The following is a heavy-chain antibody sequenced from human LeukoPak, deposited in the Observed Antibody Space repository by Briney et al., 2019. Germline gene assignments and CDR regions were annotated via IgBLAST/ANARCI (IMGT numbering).Heavy chain of an antibody. D-gene: IGHD3-16*02. CDR3: ARANDYVWGSYRYYYYYYMDV. V-gene: IGHV1-2*02. CDR2: INPNSGGT. CDR1: GYTFTDYY. J-gene: IGHJ6*03. Sequence: ASVKVSCKASGYTFTDYYMHWVRQAPGQGLEWMGWINPNSGGTNYAQKFQGRVTMTRDTSISTAYMELSKLRSDDTAVYYCARANDYVWGSYRYYYYYYMDVWGKGTTVTVSS.